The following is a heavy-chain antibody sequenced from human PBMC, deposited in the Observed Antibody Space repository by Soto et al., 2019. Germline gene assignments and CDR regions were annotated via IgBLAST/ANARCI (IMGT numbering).Heavy chain of an antibody. D-gene: IGHD1-7*01. CDR2: ISYDGSNK. Sequence: QVQLVESGGGVVQPGRSLRLSCAASGFTFSSYGMHWVRQAPGKGLEWVAVISYDGSNKYYADSVKGRFTISRDNSKNTLYLQMNSLRAEDTAVYYCANGSDGITGTTYYYYYMDVWGKGTTVTVSS. CDR1: GFTFSSYG. J-gene: IGHJ6*03. CDR3: ANGSDGITGTTYYYYYMDV. V-gene: IGHV3-30*18.